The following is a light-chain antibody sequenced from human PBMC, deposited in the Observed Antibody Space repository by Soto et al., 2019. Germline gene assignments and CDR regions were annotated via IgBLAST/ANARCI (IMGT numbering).Light chain of an antibody. V-gene: IGKV3-15*01. CDR1: QSVSSN. CDR2: GAS. Sequence: EIVMTQSQATLSVSPGERATLSCRASQSVSSNLAWYQQKPGQAPRLLIYGASTRATGIPDRFSGSGSGTEFTLAISSLQSEDFAVYSCQQYNDWPLTFGGGTKV. CDR3: QQYNDWPLT. J-gene: IGKJ4*01.